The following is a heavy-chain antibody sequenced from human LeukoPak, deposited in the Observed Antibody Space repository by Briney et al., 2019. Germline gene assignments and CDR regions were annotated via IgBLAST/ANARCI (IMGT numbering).Heavy chain of an antibody. D-gene: IGHD3-3*01. V-gene: IGHV4-59*12. CDR2: IYYSGST. CDR1: GGSISSYY. CDR3: ARGIRYRIFGVVTKTNWFDP. J-gene: IGHJ5*02. Sequence: KPSETLSLTCTVSGGSISSYYWSWIRQPPGKGLEWIGYIYYSGSTNYNPSLKSRVTISVDTSKNQFSLKLGSVTAADTAVYYCARGIRYRIFGVVTKTNWFDPWGQGTLVTVSS.